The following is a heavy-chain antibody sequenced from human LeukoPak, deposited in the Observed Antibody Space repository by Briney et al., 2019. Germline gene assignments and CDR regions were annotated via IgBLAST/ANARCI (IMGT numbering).Heavy chain of an antibody. Sequence: GGSLRLSCAASGFTFDDYAMHWVRQAPGKGLEWVSGISWNSGSIGYADSVKGRFTISRDNAKNTLYLQMNSLRAEDTAVYYCAKESPALGAFDIWGQGTMVTVSS. D-gene: IGHD7-27*01. CDR1: GFTFDDYA. V-gene: IGHV3-9*01. J-gene: IGHJ3*02. CDR3: AKESPALGAFDI. CDR2: ISWNSGSI.